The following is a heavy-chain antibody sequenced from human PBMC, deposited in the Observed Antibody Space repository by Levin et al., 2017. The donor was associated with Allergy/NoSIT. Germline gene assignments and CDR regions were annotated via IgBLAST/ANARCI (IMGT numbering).Heavy chain of an antibody. CDR1: GLIFSEYA. D-gene: IGHD2-15*01. CDR3: AKTLRI. J-gene: IGHJ4*02. Sequence: GESLKISCAASGLIFSEYAMSWVRQAPGKGLQWVASISDSGDRTYYADSVKGRFTISRDNSVNTLYLQMSSLRVEDTAVYYCAKTLRIGGQGALVTVSS. CDR2: ISDSGDRT. V-gene: IGHV3-23*01.